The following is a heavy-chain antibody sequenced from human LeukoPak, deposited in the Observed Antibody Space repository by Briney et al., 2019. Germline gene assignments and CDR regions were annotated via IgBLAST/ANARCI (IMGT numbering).Heavy chain of an antibody. J-gene: IGHJ4*02. CDR1: GFTFNNYA. V-gene: IGHV3-23*01. CDR3: AKGREDSSGWYPIDFDY. Sequence: PGGSLRLSCAASGFTFNNYAMTWVRQSPGKGLEWVSRVSESGVRTDYAASVKGRFTVSRDNSKNMVYLQMKSLRAEDTAVYYCAKGREDSSGWYPIDFDYWGQGTLVTVSS. CDR2: VSESGVRT. D-gene: IGHD6-19*01.